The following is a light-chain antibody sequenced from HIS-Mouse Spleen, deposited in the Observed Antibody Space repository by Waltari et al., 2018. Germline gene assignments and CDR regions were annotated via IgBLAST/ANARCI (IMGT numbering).Light chain of an antibody. Sequence: DVVMTQSPLSLPVTLGQPASISCRSNQSLVYSDGNTSLNWFQQRPGQSPRRLIYKVSNRDSGVPDRFSGSGSGTDFTLKISRVEAEDVGVYYCMQGTHWPPNFGPGTKVDIK. CDR2: KVS. CDR3: MQGTHWPPN. V-gene: IGKV2-30*01. CDR1: QSLVYSDGNTS. J-gene: IGKJ3*01.